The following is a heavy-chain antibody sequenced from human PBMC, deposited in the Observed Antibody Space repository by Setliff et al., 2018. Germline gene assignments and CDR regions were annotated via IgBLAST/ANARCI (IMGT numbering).Heavy chain of an antibody. J-gene: IGHJ4*02. V-gene: IGHV1-18*01. CDR1: GYNFITTG. CDR2: ISPYNGNT. Sequence: ASVTVSCKTSGYNFITTGISWVRHAPGQGPEWMGCISPYNGNTNYAQKFQERVTMTTDTSTATVYMELKNLRSDDTAAYYCARSSGPRVVLAADFDYWGQGTLVTVSS. D-gene: IGHD5-12*01. CDR3: ARSSGPRVVLAADFDY.